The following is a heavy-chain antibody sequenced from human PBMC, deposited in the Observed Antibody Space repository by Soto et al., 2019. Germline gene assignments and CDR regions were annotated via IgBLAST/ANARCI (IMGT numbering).Heavy chain of an antibody. CDR3: AGANYNILPGYSGY. J-gene: IGHJ4*02. V-gene: IGHV3-11*01. CDR1: GFTFSDFY. D-gene: IGHD3-9*01. Sequence: PGGSLRLSCAASGFTFSDFYMTWIRQAPGKGLEWLSYISNSGSTIYYSDSVKGRFTISRDNAKKSLYLQMKSLRAEDTAIYYCAGANYNILPGYSGYWGQGPLVAVSS. CDR2: ISNSGSTI.